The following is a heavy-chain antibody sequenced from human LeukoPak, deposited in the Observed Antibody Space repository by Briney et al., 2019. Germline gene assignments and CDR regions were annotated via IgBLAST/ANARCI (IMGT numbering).Heavy chain of an antibody. CDR2: IIPIFGTA. CDR3: ARSGYCSSTSCLWNWFDP. V-gene: IGHV1-69*13. Sequence: SVKVSCKASGGTFSSYAISWVRQAPGQGLEWMGGIIPIFGTANYAQKFQGRVTITADESTSTAYMELSSLRSEDTAVYYCARSGYCSSTSCLWNWFDPWGQGTLVTVPS. CDR1: GGTFSSYA. J-gene: IGHJ5*02. D-gene: IGHD2-2*01.